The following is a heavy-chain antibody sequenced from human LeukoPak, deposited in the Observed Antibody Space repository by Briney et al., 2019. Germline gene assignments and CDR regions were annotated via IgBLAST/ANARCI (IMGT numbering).Heavy chain of an antibody. V-gene: IGHV4-59*01. Sequence: SETLSLTCTVSGGSITSYYWSWLRQSPGKGLDWIAFISDSGSTYYNPSLKSRVTISLDTSKKQFSLKLTSVTAADTAVYYCARDGTPITVLFDLWGQGTMITVSS. CDR3: ARDGTPITVLFDL. J-gene: IGHJ3*01. CDR2: ISDSGST. CDR1: GGSITSYY. D-gene: IGHD1-26*01.